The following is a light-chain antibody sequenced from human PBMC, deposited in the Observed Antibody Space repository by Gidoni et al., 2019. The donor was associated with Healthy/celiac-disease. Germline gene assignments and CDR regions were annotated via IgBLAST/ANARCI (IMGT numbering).Light chain of an antibody. J-gene: IGLJ3*02. Sequence: QSVLTQPPSASVTPGQMVTISCSGSSSNIGSNTVNWYQQLPGTAPKLLIYSNNQRPSGVPDRFSGSKSGTSASLAISGLQSEDEADYYCAAWDDSLNGHWVFGGGTKLTVL. CDR2: SNN. V-gene: IGLV1-44*01. CDR1: SSNIGSNT. CDR3: AAWDDSLNGHWV.